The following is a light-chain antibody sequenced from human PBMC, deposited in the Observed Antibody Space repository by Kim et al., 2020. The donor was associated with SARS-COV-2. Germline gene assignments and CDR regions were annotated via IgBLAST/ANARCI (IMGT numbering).Light chain of an antibody. V-gene: IGLV2-14*03. CDR1: SSDVGGYNY. CDR2: DVS. Sequence: QSALTQPASVSVSPGQSITISCTGTSSDVGGYNYVSWYQQHPGKAPQLMIYDVSNRPSGVSNRFSGSKSGNTASLTISGLQAEDEADYYCTSYTSSSTLVFGGGTQLTVL. CDR3: TSYTSSSTLV. J-gene: IGLJ3*02.